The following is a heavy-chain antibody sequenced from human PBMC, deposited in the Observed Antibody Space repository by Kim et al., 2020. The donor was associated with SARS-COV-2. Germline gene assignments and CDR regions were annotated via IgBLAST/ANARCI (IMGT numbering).Heavy chain of an antibody. J-gene: IGHJ4*02. V-gene: IGHV3-23*01. CDR2: ISGSGAST. CDR1: GFTFSTYA. CDR3: AKALGRDGYHSFDS. D-gene: IGHD5-18*01. Sequence: GGSLRHSCAASGFTFSTYAMSWVRQAPGKGLEWVSAISGSGASTYYPDSMRGRFTISRDNSKNTVYLQMNSLRAEDTAIYYCAKALGRDGYHSFDSWGQGTLVTVSS.